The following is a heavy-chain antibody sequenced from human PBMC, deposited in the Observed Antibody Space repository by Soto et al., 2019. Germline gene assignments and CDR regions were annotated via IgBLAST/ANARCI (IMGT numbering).Heavy chain of an antibody. J-gene: IGHJ4*02. Sequence: SETLSLTCTVSGASISSSYWSWIRQSPERGLEWIAYVYHTGATNYSPSLKSRVTISLDTSKGQFSLNLTSLTTADTAVYFCARGGNRYSNVASGVGGFDFWGQGSLVTVSS. CDR2: VYHTGAT. CDR1: GASISSSY. D-gene: IGHD5-12*01. CDR3: ARGGNRYSNVASGVGGFDF. V-gene: IGHV4-59*01.